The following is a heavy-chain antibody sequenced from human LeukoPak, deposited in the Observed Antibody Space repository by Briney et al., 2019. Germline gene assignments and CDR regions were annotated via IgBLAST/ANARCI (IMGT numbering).Heavy chain of an antibody. V-gene: IGHV4-30-2*01. Sequence: SETLSLTCTVSGGSISSGGYYWSWIRQPPGKGLEWIGYIYHSGSTYYNPSLKSRVTISVDRSKNQFSLKLSSVTAADTAVYYCARSPRERRWELLAFWGQGTLVTVSS. D-gene: IGHD1-26*01. CDR3: ARSPRERRWELLAF. CDR1: GGSISSGGYY. CDR2: IYHSGST. J-gene: IGHJ4*02.